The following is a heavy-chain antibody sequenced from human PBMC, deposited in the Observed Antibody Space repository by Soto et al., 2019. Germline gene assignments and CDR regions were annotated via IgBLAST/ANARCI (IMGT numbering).Heavy chain of an antibody. D-gene: IGHD6-13*01. CDR3: ARDLNAREYSSSWPRMDV. V-gene: IGHV1-69*13. CDR1: GGTFSSYA. Sequence: ASVKVSCKASGGTFSSYAISWVRQAPGQGLEWMGGIIPIFGTANYAQKFQGGVTITADESTSTAYMELSSLRSEDTAVYYCARDLNAREYSSSWPRMDVWGQGTTVTVSS. CDR2: IIPIFGTA. J-gene: IGHJ6*02.